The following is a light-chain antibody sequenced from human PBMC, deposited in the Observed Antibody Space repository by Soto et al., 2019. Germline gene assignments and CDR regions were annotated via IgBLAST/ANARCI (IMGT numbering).Light chain of an antibody. CDR3: QQYGTWPPLT. Sequence: DIVMTQSPATLSVSPGEGATLSCRASQSVHSALAWYQQRPGQTPRLLLYDASTRATGIPDRFSGSGSGTECTLTISSLQSADFAIYYCQQYGTWPPLTFGGGTKVEI. CDR2: DAS. V-gene: IGKV3-15*01. CDR1: QSVHSA. J-gene: IGKJ4*01.